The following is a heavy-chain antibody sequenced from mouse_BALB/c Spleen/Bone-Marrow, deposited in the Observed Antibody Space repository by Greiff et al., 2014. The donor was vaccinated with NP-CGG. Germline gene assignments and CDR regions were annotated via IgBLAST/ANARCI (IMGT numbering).Heavy chain of an antibody. CDR3: ARDPIYYDYDWYFDV. J-gene: IGHJ1*01. Sequence: VQLQESGPGLVAPSQSLSITCTVSGFSLTSYGVHWVRQPPGKGLEWLGVIWAGESTNYNSALMSGLSISKDNSKSQVFLKMNSLQTDDTAMYYCARDPIYYDYDWYFDVWGAGTTVTVSS. V-gene: IGHV2-9*02. CDR2: IWAGEST. CDR1: GFSLTSYG. D-gene: IGHD2-4*01.